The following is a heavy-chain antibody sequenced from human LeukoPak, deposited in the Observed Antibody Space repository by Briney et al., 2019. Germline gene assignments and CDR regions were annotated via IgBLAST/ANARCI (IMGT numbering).Heavy chain of an antibody. Sequence: ASVNVFCKVSGYTLTELSMHWVRQAPGKGLEWMGGFDPEDGETIYAQKFQGRVTMTEDTSTDTAYMELSSLRSEDTAVYYCATSGKRWYYDFWNAYYYYGMDVWGQGTTVTVSS. D-gene: IGHD3-3*01. CDR2: FDPEDGET. CDR3: ATSGKRWYYDFWNAYYYYGMDV. CDR1: GYTLTELS. V-gene: IGHV1-24*01. J-gene: IGHJ6*02.